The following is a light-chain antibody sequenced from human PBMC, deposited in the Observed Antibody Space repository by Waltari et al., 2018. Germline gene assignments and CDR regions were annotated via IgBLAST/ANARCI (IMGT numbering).Light chain of an antibody. V-gene: IGKV4-1*01. Sequence: DIVMTKSPDSLAVSLGERATINCKSSQSVFYNSNNKNYLAWYQQKPGQPPKLLIYWASTRQSGVPDRFSGGGSGTDFTLTISSLQAEDVAVYYCQQYYSSPRTFGQGTKVEIK. CDR1: QSVFYNSNNKNY. CDR3: QQYYSSPRT. J-gene: IGKJ1*01. CDR2: WAS.